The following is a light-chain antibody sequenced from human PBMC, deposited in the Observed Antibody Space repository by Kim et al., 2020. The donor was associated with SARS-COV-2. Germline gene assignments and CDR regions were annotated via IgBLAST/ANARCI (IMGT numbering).Light chain of an antibody. V-gene: IGKV4-1*01. CDR1: QTILHKSNNKNC. J-gene: IGKJ2*03. CDR2: WAS. Sequence: RATLNSKPSQTILHKSNNKNCLAWYQQKPGQPPKVLIYWASTRESCVPDRFSGSGSGTDFTLTISSLQAEDVAVYYCHQYYSSPPSFGQGTKLEIK. CDR3: HQYYSSPPS.